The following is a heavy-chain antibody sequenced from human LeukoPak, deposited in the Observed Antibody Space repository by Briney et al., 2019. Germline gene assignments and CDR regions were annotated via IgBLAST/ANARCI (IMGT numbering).Heavy chain of an antibody. V-gene: IGHV4-4*07. CDR1: GGSISNYY. CDR3: ARENSGSYREFDY. CDR2: IYTSGST. J-gene: IGHJ4*02. Sequence: SETLSLTWTVSGGSISNYYWSWIRQPAGKGLEWIGRIYTSGSTNCNPSLKSRVTMSVDTSKNHFSLKLSSVTAADTAVFYCARENSGSYREFDYWGQGTLVTVSS. D-gene: IGHD1-26*01.